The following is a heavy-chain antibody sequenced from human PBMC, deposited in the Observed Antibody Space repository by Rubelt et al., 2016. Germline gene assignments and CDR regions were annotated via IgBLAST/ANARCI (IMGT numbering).Heavy chain of an antibody. CDR2: INPNSGGK. CDR3: AREGDYYYGMDV. CDR1: GYTFTGYY. J-gene: IGHJ6*02. D-gene: IGHD3-16*01. Sequence: QVQLVQSGAEVKKPGASVKVSCKASGYTFTGYYMHWVRQAPGQGLEWMGRINPNSGGKNYAQKVQGRVTMTRDTSISTAYMELSRLRSDDTAVYYCAREGDYYYGMDVWGQGTTVTVSS. V-gene: IGHV1-2*06.